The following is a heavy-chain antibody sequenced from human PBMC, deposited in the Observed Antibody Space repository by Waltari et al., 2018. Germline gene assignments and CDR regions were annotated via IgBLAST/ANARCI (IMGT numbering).Heavy chain of an antibody. J-gene: IGHJ6*02. CDR2: IRGSGGTS. CDR1: GFTFSSYA. V-gene: IGHV3-23*01. D-gene: IGHD6-6*01. CDR3: ARFPPARPRYYYGMDV. Sequence: EVQLLESGGGLVQPGGSLGLSCAASGFTFSSYAMTWVRQAPGKGLGWCSVIRGSGGTSYYADSVKGRFTISRDNSKNTLYLQMNSLRADATAVYYCARFPPARPRYYYGMDVWGQGTTVTVSS.